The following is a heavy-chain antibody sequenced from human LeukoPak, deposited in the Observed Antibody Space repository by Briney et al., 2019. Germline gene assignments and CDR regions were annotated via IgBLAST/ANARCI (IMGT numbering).Heavy chain of an antibody. Sequence: PGGSLRLSCAASGFTISNNYMSWVRQAPGRGLEWVSVIYSGGSTYYTDSVKGRFTISRHNSKNTLYLQMNSLSAEDTAVYYCARGDYDYVWGSYRYSFYGMDVWGQGTTVTVSS. CDR1: GFTISNNY. D-gene: IGHD3-16*02. V-gene: IGHV3-53*04. CDR3: ARGDYDYVWGSYRYSFYGMDV. J-gene: IGHJ6*02. CDR2: IYSGGST.